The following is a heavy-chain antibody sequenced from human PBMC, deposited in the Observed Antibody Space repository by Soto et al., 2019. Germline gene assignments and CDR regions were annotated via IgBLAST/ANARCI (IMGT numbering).Heavy chain of an antibody. CDR1: GGTFSSYT. D-gene: IGHD2-15*01. CDR3: ARVVVVAAASRTSYYFDY. Sequence: ASVKVSCKASGGTFSSYTISWVRQAPGQGLEWMGRIIPILGIANYAQKFQGRVTITADKSTSTAYMELSSLRSEDTAVYYCARVVVVAAASRTSYYFDYWGQGTLVTVSS. V-gene: IGHV1-69*02. J-gene: IGHJ4*02. CDR2: IIPILGIA.